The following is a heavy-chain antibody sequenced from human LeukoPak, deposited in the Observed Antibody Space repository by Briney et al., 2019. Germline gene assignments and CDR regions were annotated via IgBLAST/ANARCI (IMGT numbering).Heavy chain of an antibody. D-gene: IGHD3-22*01. CDR3: ARNFKDSSGYYYLDY. CDR1: GFTFSSYW. J-gene: IGHJ4*02. CDR2: IKQDGSEK. Sequence: GGSLRLSCAASGFTFSSYWMSWVRQAPGKGLEWVANIKQDGSEKYYVDSVEGRFTISRDNAKNSLYLQMNSLRAEDTAVYYCARNFKDSSGYYYLDYWGQGTLVTVSS. V-gene: IGHV3-7*01.